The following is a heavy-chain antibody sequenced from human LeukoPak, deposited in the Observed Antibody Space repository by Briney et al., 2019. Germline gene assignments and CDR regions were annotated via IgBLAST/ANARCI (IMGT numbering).Heavy chain of an antibody. CDR2: ISGSGATS. CDR1: GFTFNSYV. J-gene: IGHJ4*02. Sequence: TGGSLRLSCAASGFTFNSYVMSWVRQAPGKGLEWVSAISGSGATSYYADSVKGRFTISRDNSKNTLYLQMNSLRAEDTAVYHCAKIEKSYVVSPGGDYWGQGTLVTVSS. V-gene: IGHV3-23*01. CDR3: AKIEKSYVVSPGGDY. D-gene: IGHD2-15*01.